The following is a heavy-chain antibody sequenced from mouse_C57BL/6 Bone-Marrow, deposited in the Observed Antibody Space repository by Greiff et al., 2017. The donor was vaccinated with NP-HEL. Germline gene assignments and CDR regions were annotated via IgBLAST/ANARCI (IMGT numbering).Heavy chain of an antibody. CDR1: GYTFTSYW. CDR3: ARYYYGSSFRVDY. Sequence: QVQLQQPGAELVKPGASVKMSCKASGYTFTSYWITWVKQRPGQGLEWIGDIYPGSGSTNYNEKFKSKATLTVDTSSSTAYMQLSSLTSEDSAVYYCARYYYGSSFRVDYWGQGTSVTVSS. V-gene: IGHV1-55*01. CDR2: IYPGSGST. D-gene: IGHD1-1*01. J-gene: IGHJ4*01.